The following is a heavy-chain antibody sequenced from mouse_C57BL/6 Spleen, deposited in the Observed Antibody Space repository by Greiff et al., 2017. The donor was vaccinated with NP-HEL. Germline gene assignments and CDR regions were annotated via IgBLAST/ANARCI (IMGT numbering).Heavy chain of an antibody. Sequence: EVKLVESGGDFVKPGGSLKLSCAASGFTFSSYGLSWVRQTPDQRLEWVANISSGGSYTYYPDSVKGRFTISRDNAKNTLYLQMSSLKSEDTAMYYCARQDGYAYYFDYWGQGTTLTVSS. V-gene: IGHV5-6*01. J-gene: IGHJ2*01. CDR2: ISSGGSYT. CDR1: GFTFSSYG. CDR3: ARQDGYAYYFDY. D-gene: IGHD2-2*01.